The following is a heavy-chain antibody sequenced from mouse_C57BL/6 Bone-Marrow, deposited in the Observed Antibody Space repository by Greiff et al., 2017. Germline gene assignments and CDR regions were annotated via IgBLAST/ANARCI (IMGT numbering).Heavy chain of an antibody. CDR1: GYTFTDYY. CDR2: INPNNGGT. J-gene: IGHJ4*01. Sequence: EVQLQQSGPELVKPGASVKISCKASGYTFTDYYMNWVKQSHGKSLEWIGDINPNNGGTSYNQKFKGKATLTVDKSSSTAYMELRSLTSEDSAVYYCARSYDYSYYYAMDYWGQGTSVTVSS. CDR3: ARSYDYSYYYAMDY. D-gene: IGHD2-4*01. V-gene: IGHV1-26*01.